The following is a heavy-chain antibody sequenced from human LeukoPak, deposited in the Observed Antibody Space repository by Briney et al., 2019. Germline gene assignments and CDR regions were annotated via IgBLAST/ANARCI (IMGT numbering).Heavy chain of an antibody. CDR3: ARSPPYCSSPGCYIGWFDP. D-gene: IGHD2-2*02. Sequence: SETLSLTCTVSGGSISGYYWNWIRQPPGKGLEWIGFICYSRSTNYNPSLNSRVTISVDTSKNQFSLKLSSVTAADTAVYYCARSPPYCSSPGCYIGWFDPWGQGTLVTVSS. V-gene: IGHV4-59*01. CDR2: ICYSRST. J-gene: IGHJ5*02. CDR1: GGSISGYY.